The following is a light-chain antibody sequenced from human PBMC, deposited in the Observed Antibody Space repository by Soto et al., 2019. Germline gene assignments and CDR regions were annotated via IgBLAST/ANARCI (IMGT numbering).Light chain of an antibody. CDR2: GTS. Sequence: DIQMTQSPSFLSASVGDRVTISCRASQAINTYLNWYQQKPGKAPKLLIYGTSDLQNGVTSRFSGGGSGTDVTLTNSSLQPEDFATYSGQQSYSTLLITVGKGTRLEV. V-gene: IGKV1-39*01. CDR3: QQSYSTLLIT. CDR1: QAINTY. J-gene: IGKJ5*01.